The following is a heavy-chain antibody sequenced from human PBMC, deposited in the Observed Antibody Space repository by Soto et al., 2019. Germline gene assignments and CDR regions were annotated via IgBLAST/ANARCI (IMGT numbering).Heavy chain of an antibody. V-gene: IGHV3-30*03. CDR3: ARELERVFDY. CDR1: GFIFSSYG. CDR2: IAYDGRNK. J-gene: IGHJ4*02. Sequence: PGGSLRLSCAASGFIFSSYGMHWVRQAPGKGLEWVAVIAYDGRNKYYADSVKGRFTISRDNSKNTLYLQMNSLRIEDTAVYYCARELERVFDYWGQGTLVTVSS. D-gene: IGHD1-1*01.